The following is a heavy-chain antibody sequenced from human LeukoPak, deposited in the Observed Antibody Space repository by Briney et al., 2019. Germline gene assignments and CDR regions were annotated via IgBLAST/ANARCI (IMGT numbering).Heavy chain of an antibody. CDR2: IIPIFGTA. Sequence: SVTVSCKASGGTFSSYAISWVRPAPGQGLAWMGGIIPIFGTANYAQKFQGRVTIPTDESTSTAYMELSSLRSEDTAVYYCARTQGVITNWFDPWGQGTRVTVSS. CDR1: GGTFSSYA. D-gene: IGHD3-22*01. V-gene: IGHV1-69*05. J-gene: IGHJ5*02. CDR3: ARTQGVITNWFDP.